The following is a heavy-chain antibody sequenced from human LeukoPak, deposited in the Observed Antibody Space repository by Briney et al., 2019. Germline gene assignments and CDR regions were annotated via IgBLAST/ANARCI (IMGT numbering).Heavy chain of an antibody. CDR2: ISGSGGST. J-gene: IGHJ4*02. CDR1: GFNFSSYA. Sequence: PGGSLRLSCAASGFNFSSYAMSWVRQAPGQGLEWVSAISGSGGSTYYADSVKGRFTISRDNSKNTLYLQMNSLRAEDTAVYYCAKAYYDFWSGYSFDYWGQGTLVTVSS. D-gene: IGHD3-3*01. CDR3: AKAYYDFWSGYSFDY. V-gene: IGHV3-23*01.